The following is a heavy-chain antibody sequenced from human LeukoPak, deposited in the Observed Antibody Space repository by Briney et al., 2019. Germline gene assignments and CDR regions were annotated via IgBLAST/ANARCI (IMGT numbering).Heavy chain of an antibody. CDR1: GGSISSGSYY. CDR3: ACLTTADAFDI. CDR2: IYYSGST. V-gene: IGHV4-39*07. D-gene: IGHD3-22*01. J-gene: IGHJ3*02. Sequence: SETLSLTCTVSGGSISSGSYYWSWIRQPAGKGLEWIGSIYYSGSTYYNPSLKSRVTISVDTSKNQFSLKLSSVTAADTAVYYCACLTTADAFDIWGQGTMVTVSS.